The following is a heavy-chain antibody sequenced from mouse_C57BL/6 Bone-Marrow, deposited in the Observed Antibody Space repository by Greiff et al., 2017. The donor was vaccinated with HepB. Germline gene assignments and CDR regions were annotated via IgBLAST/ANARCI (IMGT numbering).Heavy chain of an antibody. D-gene: IGHD3-2*02. Sequence: DVKLVESEGGLVQPGSSMKLSCTASGFTFSDYYMAWVRQVPEKGLEWVANINYDGSSTYYLDSLKSRFIISRDNAKNILYLQMSSLKSEDTATYYGERQLRLSYLDYWGQGTTLTVSS. CDR2: INYDGSST. CDR3: ERQLRLSYLDY. J-gene: IGHJ2*01. CDR1: GFTFSDYY. V-gene: IGHV5-16*01.